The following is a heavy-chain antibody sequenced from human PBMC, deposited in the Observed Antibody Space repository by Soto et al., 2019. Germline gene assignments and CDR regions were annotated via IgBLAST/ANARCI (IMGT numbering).Heavy chain of an antibody. CDR3: ARTRWVTPWGWFGP. Sequence: QVQLQESGPGLVKPSETLSLTCTVSGGSISSYYWSWIRQPPGKGLEWIGYIYYSGSTNYNPSLKSRVTISVDTSKNQFSLKLSSVTAADTAVYYCARTRWVTPWGWFGPWGQGTLVTVAS. D-gene: IGHD2-21*02. CDR2: IYYSGST. V-gene: IGHV4-59*08. CDR1: GGSISSYY. J-gene: IGHJ5*02.